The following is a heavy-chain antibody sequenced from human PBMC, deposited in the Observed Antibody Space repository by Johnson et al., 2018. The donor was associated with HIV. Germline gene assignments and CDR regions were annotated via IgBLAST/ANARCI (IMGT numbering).Heavy chain of an antibody. Sequence: VQVVESGGGLVQPGRSLRLSCVASGFTFDDYAMHWVRQAPGQGLEWVSGISWNSGSIGCAASVKGRFTISRDNAKNSLYLQMNSLRAEDTAVYYCAKAGVALYSSSRGTFDIWGQGTMVTVSS. CDR3: AKAGVALYSSSRGTFDI. CDR1: GFTFDDYA. D-gene: IGHD6-13*01. J-gene: IGHJ3*02. V-gene: IGHV3-9*01. CDR2: ISWNSGSI.